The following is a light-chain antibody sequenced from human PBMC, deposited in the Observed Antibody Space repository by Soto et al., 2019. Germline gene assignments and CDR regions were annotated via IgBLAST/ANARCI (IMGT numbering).Light chain of an antibody. CDR2: GAS. V-gene: IGKV3-20*01. J-gene: IGKJ1*01. CDR1: LSVSSSY. CDR3: QQYGSSPWT. Sequence: EIVLTQSPGTLSLSPGERATLSCRASLSVSSSYLAWYQQKPGQALRPLIYGASSRAIGIPDRFSGSGSGTDFTLTISRLEPEDFAVYYCQQYGSSPWTFGQGTKVEIK.